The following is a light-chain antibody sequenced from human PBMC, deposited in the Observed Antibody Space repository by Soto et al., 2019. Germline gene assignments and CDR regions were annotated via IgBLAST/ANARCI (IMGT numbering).Light chain of an antibody. CDR2: GAS. CDR1: QSVSSSY. CDR3: QQYGSSPPLT. V-gene: IGKV3-20*01. Sequence: EFVLTQSPGTLSLSPGERATLSCTASQSVSSSYLAWYQQKPGQAPRILIYGASTRATGIPDRFSGSGSGTDFTLTISRLEPEDFALYYCQQYGSSPPLTFGGGTKVEIK. J-gene: IGKJ4*01.